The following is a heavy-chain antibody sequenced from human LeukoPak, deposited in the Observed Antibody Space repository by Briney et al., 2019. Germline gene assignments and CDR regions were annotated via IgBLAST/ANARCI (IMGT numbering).Heavy chain of an antibody. Sequence: PGGSLRLSCAASGFTFSDYSMHWVRQAPGKGLNWVAFIRYDGNNKYYADSVKGRVTISRDNSKNTLYLQVNSLRVEDTAVYYCAKDRLGAMMYFDFWGQGTLVTVSS. CDR1: GFTFSDYS. CDR2: IRYDGNNK. J-gene: IGHJ4*02. CDR3: AKDRLGAMMYFDF. V-gene: IGHV3-30*02. D-gene: IGHD1-26*01.